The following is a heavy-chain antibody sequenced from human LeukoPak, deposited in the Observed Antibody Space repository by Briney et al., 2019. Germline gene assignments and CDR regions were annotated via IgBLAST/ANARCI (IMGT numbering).Heavy chain of an antibody. J-gene: IGHJ4*02. D-gene: IGHD6-19*01. CDR2: INHSGST. Sequence: KPSETLSLTCAVYGGSFSGYYWSWIRQPPGKGLEWIGEINHSGSTNYNPSLKSRVTISVDTSKNQFSLKLSSVIAADTAVYYCARVGMAVAGSWGQGTLVTVSS. CDR1: GGSFSGYY. V-gene: IGHV4-34*01. CDR3: ARVGMAVAGS.